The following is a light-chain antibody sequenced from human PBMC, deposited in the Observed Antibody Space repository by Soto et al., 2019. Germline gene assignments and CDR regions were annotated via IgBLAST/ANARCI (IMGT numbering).Light chain of an antibody. CDR3: QQFGTSPYT. CDR2: GAS. Sequence: EIVLTQSPGTLSVSPGERATLSCRASQSVSTSYLAWYQQKPGQAPRLLIHGASSRASGIPDRFSGSGSGTDFTLTISRLEPEDFAVYYCQQFGTSPYTFGQGT. CDR1: QSVSTSY. J-gene: IGKJ2*01. V-gene: IGKV3-20*01.